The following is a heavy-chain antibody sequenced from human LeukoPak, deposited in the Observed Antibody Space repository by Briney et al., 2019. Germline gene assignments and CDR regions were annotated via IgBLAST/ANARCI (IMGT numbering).Heavy chain of an antibody. CDR2: IYYSGST. V-gene: IGHV4-39*01. D-gene: IGHD6-13*01. CDR1: GGSISSSSYY. CDR3: ARKWIYSSRPLYYFDS. J-gene: IGHJ4*02. Sequence: SETLSLTCTVSGGSISSSSYYWGWIRQPPGKGLEWIGSIYYSGSTYYNPSLKSRVTISVDTSKNQFSLKLSSVTAADTAVYYCARKWIYSSRPLYYFDSGAQGPLVTASS.